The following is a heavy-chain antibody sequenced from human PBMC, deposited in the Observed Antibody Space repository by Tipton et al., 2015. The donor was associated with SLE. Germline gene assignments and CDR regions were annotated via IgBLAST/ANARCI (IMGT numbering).Heavy chain of an antibody. CDR3: ARDRDTAMVTGWLDP. J-gene: IGHJ5*02. Sequence: SLRLSCVASGFTFTDYYMTWVRQAPGKGLEWVANINQDGSQKHYVDSVKGRFTISRDNVNNSLYLQMNSLRAEDTAVYYCARDRDTAMVTGWLDPWGQGTLVTVSS. V-gene: IGHV3-7*01. D-gene: IGHD5-18*01. CDR1: GFTFTDYY. CDR2: INQDGSQK.